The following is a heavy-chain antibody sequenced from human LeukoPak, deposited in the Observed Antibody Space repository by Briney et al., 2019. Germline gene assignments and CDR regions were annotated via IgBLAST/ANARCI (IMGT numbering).Heavy chain of an antibody. Sequence: GGSLRLSRAASGFTSSSYAMSWVRQAPGKGLEWVSAISGSGGSTYYADSVKGRFTISRDNSKNTLYLQMNSLRVEDTAVYYCAKGSSDSRPYYFDYWGQGTLVTVSS. CDR3: AKGSSDSRPYYFDY. D-gene: IGHD3-22*01. CDR1: GFTSSSYA. J-gene: IGHJ4*02. V-gene: IGHV3-23*01. CDR2: ISGSGGST.